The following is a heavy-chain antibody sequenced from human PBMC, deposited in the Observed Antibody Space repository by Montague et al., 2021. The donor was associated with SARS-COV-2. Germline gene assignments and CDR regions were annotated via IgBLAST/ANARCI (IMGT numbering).Heavy chain of an antibody. J-gene: IGHJ4*02. D-gene: IGHD3-3*01. Sequence: SETLSLTCTVSGGSISSSSYFWGRLPQPTGKELEWIGCNNYSRSTYYYPYLKGPVSVSVDTPKNQFSLKLSSVTAADTAVFYCARKTSRGLTIFGVVTASYCFDYWGQGTLVTVSS. CDR1: GGSISSSSYF. CDR2: NNYSRST. V-gene: IGHV4-39*01. CDR3: ARKTSRGLTIFGVVTASYCFDY.